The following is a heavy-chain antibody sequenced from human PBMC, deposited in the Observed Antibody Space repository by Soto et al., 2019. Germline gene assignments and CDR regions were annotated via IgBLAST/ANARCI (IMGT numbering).Heavy chain of an antibody. D-gene: IGHD2-2*01. J-gene: IGHJ6*03. Sequence: QVHLVQSGAEVKKPGASVKVSCKASGYSFSTYAMNWVRQAPGQGLEWMGWIHGDNGNTKYSQKFQGRVTITRDTSASTFTSYMELSSLRSEDTGVYYCARDPGRHQLPPEWYMDVWGEGTTVTAS. V-gene: IGHV1-3*01. CDR2: IHGDNGNT. CDR1: GYSFSTYA. CDR3: ARDPGRHQLPPEWYMDV.